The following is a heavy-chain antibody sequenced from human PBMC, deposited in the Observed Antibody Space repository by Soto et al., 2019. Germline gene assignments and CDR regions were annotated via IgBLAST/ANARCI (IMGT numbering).Heavy chain of an antibody. CDR2: ISGSGGST. CDR3: ARDGSIMGYSYDGFSYDI. CDR1: GFTFSSYA. J-gene: IGHJ3*02. Sequence: GGSLRLSCAVSGFTFSSYAMSWVRQAPGKGLEWISTISGSGGSTYFADSMKGRFTISRDNSQNTLYLQMNSLRAEDTAVYYCARDGSIMGYSYDGFSYDIWGQGTMVTVSS. V-gene: IGHV3-23*01. D-gene: IGHD5-18*01.